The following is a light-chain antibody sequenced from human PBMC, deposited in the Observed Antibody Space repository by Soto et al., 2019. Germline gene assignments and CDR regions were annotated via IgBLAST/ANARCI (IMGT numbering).Light chain of an antibody. CDR3: QQSYSSPQT. J-gene: IGKJ1*01. CDR2: GAS. V-gene: IGKV3D-15*01. CDR1: QSVSSN. Sequence: EIVMTQSPATLSVSPGERATLSCRSSQSVSSNLAWYQQKPGQAPRLLIYGASNRATGIPDRFSGSGSGTDFTLTITSLQVEDFATYYCQQSYSSPQTFGQGTKVDIK.